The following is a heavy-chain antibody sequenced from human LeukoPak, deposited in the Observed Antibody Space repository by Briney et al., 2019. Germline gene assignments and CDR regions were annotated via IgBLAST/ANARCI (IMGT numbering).Heavy chain of an antibody. Sequence: SETLSLTCTVSGGSISSSNYYWGWIRQPPGKGLEWIGTIYYSGSAYYNPSLKSRVTISVDTSKNQFSLKVTPVAAADTAVYYCARAVSGYYSDYWGQGTLVTVSS. D-gene: IGHD6-19*01. V-gene: IGHV4-39*07. CDR3: ARAVSGYYSDY. J-gene: IGHJ4*02. CDR2: IYYSGSA. CDR1: GGSISSSNYY.